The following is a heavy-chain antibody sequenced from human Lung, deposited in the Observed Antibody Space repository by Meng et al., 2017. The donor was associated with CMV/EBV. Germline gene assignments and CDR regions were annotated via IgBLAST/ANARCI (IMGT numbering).Heavy chain of an antibody. J-gene: IGHJ3*02. D-gene: IGHD3-16*01. Sequence: GGSXRLXCKGSGYSFTSYWIGWVRQMPGKGLEWMGIIYPGDSDTRYSPSFQGQVTISADKSISTAYLQWSSLKASDTAMYYCARWGYAGGDAFDIWGQGTXVTVSS. V-gene: IGHV5-51*01. CDR2: IYPGDSDT. CDR3: ARWGYAGGDAFDI. CDR1: GYSFTSYW.